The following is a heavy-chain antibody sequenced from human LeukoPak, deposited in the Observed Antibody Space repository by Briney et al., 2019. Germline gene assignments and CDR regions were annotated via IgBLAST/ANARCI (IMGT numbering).Heavy chain of an antibody. J-gene: IGHJ6*03. CDR2: IYYSGST. CDR3: ARHPIRSTYYYYMDV. D-gene: IGHD3-3*01. CDR1: GGSISSSSYY. V-gene: IGHV4-39*01. Sequence: SETLSLTCTVSGGSISSSSYYWGWIRQPPGKGLEWIGSIYYSGSTYYNPSLKSRVTISVDTSKNQLSLKLSSVTAADTAVYYCARHPIRSTYYYYMDVWGKGTTVTVSS.